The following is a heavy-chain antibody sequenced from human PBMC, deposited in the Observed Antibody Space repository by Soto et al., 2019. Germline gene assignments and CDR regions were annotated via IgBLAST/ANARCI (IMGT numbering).Heavy chain of an antibody. J-gene: IGHJ5*02. D-gene: IGHD3-16*01. CDR2: MRSIANSYAT. Sequence: GALRLSCAASVFSCIGSAMHWVRQASGKGLEWVGRMRSIANSYATTYAESVKGRFTISRDDSKNTAYLQMNSLKTEDTAVYYCTTSDYASNYFDPWGQGTLVTVSS. CDR3: TTSDYASNYFDP. CDR1: VFSCIGSA. V-gene: IGHV3-73*01.